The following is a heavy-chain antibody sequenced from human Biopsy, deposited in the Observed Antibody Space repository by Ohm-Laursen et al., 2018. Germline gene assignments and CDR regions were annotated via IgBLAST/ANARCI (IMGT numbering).Heavy chain of an antibody. D-gene: IGHD3-3*01. J-gene: IGHJ5*02. Sequence: SLRLSCSASGFTVSDYSMTWVRLAPGKGLEWVSLIQRGGGTFYGDSVKGRFTISRDNSKNTLYLQMNSLRAEDTAMYYCARDLYDFCGGCPFDPWGQGTLVTVS. CDR3: ARDLYDFCGGCPFDP. CDR2: IQRGGGT. CDR1: GFTVSDYS. V-gene: IGHV3-53*01.